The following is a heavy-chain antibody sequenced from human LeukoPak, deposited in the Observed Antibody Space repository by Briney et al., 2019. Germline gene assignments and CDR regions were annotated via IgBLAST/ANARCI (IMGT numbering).Heavy chain of an antibody. CDR1: GGSISSGGYS. Sequence: SQTLSLTCAVSGGSISSGGYSWSWLRQPPGKGLEWIVYIYHSGSTYYNPSLKSRVTISVDRSKNQFSLKLSSVTAADTAVYYCARGGFDFWSGYYTAGYYFDYWGQGTLVTVSS. V-gene: IGHV4-30-2*01. D-gene: IGHD3-3*01. CDR2: IYHSGST. J-gene: IGHJ4*02. CDR3: ARGGFDFWSGYYTAGYYFDY.